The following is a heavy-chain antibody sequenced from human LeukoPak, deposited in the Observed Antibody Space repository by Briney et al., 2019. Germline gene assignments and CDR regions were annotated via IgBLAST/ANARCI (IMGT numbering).Heavy chain of an antibody. D-gene: IGHD2-15*01. CDR3: ARAGPHCSGGSCYSYWFDP. V-gene: IGHV4-59*01. J-gene: IGHJ5*02. CDR2: IYYSGST. Sequence: SETLSLTCAVYGGSFSGYYWSWIRQPPGKGLEWIGYIYYSGSTNYNPSLKSRVTISVDTSKNQFSLKLSSVTAADTAVYYCARAGPHCSGGSCYSYWFDPWGQGTLVTVSS. CDR1: GGSFSGYY.